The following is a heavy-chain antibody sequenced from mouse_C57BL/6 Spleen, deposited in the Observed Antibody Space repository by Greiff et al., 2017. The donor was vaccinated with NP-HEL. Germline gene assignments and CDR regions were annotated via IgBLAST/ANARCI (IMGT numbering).Heavy chain of an antibody. CDR3: ARGPSYGSSGNYFDY. V-gene: IGHV5-4*03. J-gene: IGHJ2*01. CDR2: ISDGGSYT. CDR1: GFTFSSYA. Sequence: EVKVVESGGGLVKPGGSLKLSCAASGFTFSSYAMSWVRQTPEKRLEWVATISDGGSYTYYPDNVKGRFTISRDNAKNNLYLQMSHLKSEDTAMYYCARGPSYGSSGNYFDYWGQGTTLTVSS. D-gene: IGHD1-1*01.